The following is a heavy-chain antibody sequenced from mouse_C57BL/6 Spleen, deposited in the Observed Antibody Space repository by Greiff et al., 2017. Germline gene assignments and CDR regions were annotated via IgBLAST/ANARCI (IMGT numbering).Heavy chain of an antibody. V-gene: IGHV5-6*01. J-gene: IGHJ3*01. CDR3: ARLDYYGISSGFAY. Sequence: EVMLVESGGDLVKPGGSLKLSCAASGFTFSSYGMSWVRQTPDKRLAWVATISSGGSYTYYPDSVKGRFTISRDNAKNTLYLQMSSLKSEDTAMYYCARLDYYGISSGFAYWGQGTLVTVSA. CDR1: GFTFSSYG. CDR2: ISSGGSYT. D-gene: IGHD1-1*01.